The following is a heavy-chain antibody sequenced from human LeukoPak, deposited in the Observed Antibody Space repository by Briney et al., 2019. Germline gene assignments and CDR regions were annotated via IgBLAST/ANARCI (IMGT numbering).Heavy chain of an antibody. J-gene: IGHJ6*02. V-gene: IGHV1-18*01. CDR3: ARGLEDFWSGYYFPYYYYYGMDV. D-gene: IGHD3-3*01. Sequence: ASVKVSCKASGYTFTTYYITWVRQAPGQGLEWMGWISAYNGNTKYAQKFQGRVTMTTDTSTSTAYMELSSLRSEDTAVYYCARGLEDFWSGYYFPYYYYYGMDVWGQGTTVTVSS. CDR1: GYTFTTYY. CDR2: ISAYNGNT.